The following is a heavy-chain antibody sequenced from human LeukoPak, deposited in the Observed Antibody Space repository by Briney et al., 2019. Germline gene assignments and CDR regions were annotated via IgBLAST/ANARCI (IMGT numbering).Heavy chain of an antibody. D-gene: IGHD3-16*01. Sequence: GGSLRLSCAASEFPFSSYTMHWVRQAPGKGLEWVSSISRSSSDIHYAFSLKGRFTISRDNAKNTLYLQMNSLRAEDTAVYYCAGGSGTYSPDYWGQGILVTVSS. J-gene: IGHJ4*02. CDR3: AGGSGTYSPDY. V-gene: IGHV3-21*01. CDR1: EFPFSSYT. CDR2: ISRSSSDI.